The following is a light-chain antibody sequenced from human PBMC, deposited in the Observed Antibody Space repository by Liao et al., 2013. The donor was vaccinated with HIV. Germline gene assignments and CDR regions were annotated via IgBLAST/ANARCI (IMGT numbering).Light chain of an antibody. CDR3: QLWDRSSAHPCV. V-gene: IGLV3-1*01. CDR2: QDT. J-gene: IGLJ1*01. Sequence: SDELTQPSSVSVSPGQTASIACSGDELRDKYASWYQQRPGQSPVLVIYQDTKRPSGIPDRFSGSTSGNTATLTISRAEAGDEADYYCQLWDRSSAHPCVFGPGTKVTVL. CDR1: ELRDKY.